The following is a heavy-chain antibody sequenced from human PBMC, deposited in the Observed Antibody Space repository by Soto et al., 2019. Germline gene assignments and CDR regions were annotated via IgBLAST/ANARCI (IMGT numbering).Heavy chain of an antibody. D-gene: IGHD2-15*01. CDR3: ARKTTVVVAATSFDY. V-gene: IGHV4-4*02. J-gene: IGHJ4*02. CDR2: IYHSGST. CDR1: GGSISSSNW. Sequence: QVQLQASGPGLEKPSGTLSLTCAVSGGSISSSNWWSWVRQPPGKGLEWIGEIYHSGSTNYNPSLKSRVTISVDKSKNQFSLKLSSVTAADTAVYYCARKTTVVVAATSFDYWGQGTLVTVSS.